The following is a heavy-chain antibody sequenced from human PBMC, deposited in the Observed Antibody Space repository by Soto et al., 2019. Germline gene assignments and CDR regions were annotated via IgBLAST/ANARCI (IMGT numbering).Heavy chain of an antibody. CDR1: GDSIISIYH. V-gene: IGHV4-38-2*01. CDR3: ARTDNVGYYQH. Sequence: SDNLSLTCAVSGDSIISIYHWAWIRQPPGWGLECVASIYHTGTTYYNPSLKSRVTISVDTAKNQFPLNLRSVTASDWGVYYCARTDNVGYYQHFGQGNLVTVSS. D-gene: IGHD3-22*01. CDR2: IYHTGTT. J-gene: IGHJ1*01.